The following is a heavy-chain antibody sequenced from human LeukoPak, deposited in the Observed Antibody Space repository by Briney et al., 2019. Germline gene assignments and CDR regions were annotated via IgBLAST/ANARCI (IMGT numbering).Heavy chain of an antibody. D-gene: IGHD5-24*01. CDR2: IGASGEST. CDR1: GFTFSVAA. CDR3: AKDIQLST. Sequence: GGSLRLSCAASGFTFSVAAMTWVRQAPGKGLEWVSLIGASGESTYYADSVKGRFTISRDNSKNTLSLQMNSLRVEDTAVYFCAKDIQLSTWGLGTMVTVSS. V-gene: IGHV3-23*01. J-gene: IGHJ3*01.